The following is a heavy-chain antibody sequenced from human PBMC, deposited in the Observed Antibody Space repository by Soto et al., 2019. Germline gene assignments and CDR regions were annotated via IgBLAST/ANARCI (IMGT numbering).Heavy chain of an antibody. J-gene: IGHJ6*02. CDR1: GYTFTSYY. D-gene: IGHD3-3*01. Sequence: ASVKVSCKASGYTFTSYYMHWVRQAPGQGLEWMGIINPSGGSTSYAQKFQGRVTMTRDTSTGTVYMELSSLRSEDTAVYYCARTRTISSRGSYYGMDVWGQGTTVTVSS. CDR3: ARTRTISSRGSYYGMDV. V-gene: IGHV1-46*01. CDR2: INPSGGST.